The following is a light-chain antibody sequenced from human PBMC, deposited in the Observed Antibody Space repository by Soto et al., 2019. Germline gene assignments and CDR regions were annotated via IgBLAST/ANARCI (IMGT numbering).Light chain of an antibody. CDR1: QSVPSY. Sequence: EIVLTQFPATLSLSPGDRATLSCRASQSVPSYLAWYQQKPGRAPRLLVYDISNRATGIPARFTGSGSGTDFTLTISSLEPEDSAVYYCQQRNAWPRNTFGQGTKLEI. CDR2: DIS. J-gene: IGKJ2*01. CDR3: QQRNAWPRNT. V-gene: IGKV3-11*01.